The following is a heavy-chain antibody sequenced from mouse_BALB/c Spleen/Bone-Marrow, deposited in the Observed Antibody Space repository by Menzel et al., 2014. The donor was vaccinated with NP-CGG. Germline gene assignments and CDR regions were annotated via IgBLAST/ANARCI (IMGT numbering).Heavy chain of an antibody. CDR1: GFTFSDYY. D-gene: IGHD1-1*01. CDR3: ANYYGSTWFAY. J-gene: IGHJ3*01. Sequence: EVKLVESGGGLVKPGGSLKLSCAASGFTFSDYYMYWVRQTPEKRLEWVATISDGGSYTYYPDSVKGRFTISRDNAKNNLYLQMSSLKSEDADMYYCANYYGSTWFAYWGQGTLVTVSA. V-gene: IGHV5-4*02. CDR2: ISDGGSYT.